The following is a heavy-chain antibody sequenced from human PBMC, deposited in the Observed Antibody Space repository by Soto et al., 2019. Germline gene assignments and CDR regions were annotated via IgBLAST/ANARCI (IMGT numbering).Heavy chain of an antibody. D-gene: IGHD2-21*01. CDR1: GGTFSSYV. J-gene: IGHJ6*02. CDR3: AGDSRVVVSEADSSYYYYGIDV. CDR2: IIPIFDTA. V-gene: IGHV1-69*01. Sequence: QVQLVQSGAEVKKPGSSVKVSCKASGGTFSSYVISWVRQAPGQGLEWMGGIIPIFDTANYAQKFQDRVTITAHESTSTAYMELSSLRSEDTAVYYCAGDSRVVVSEADSSYYYYGIDVWGQGTTVTVSS.